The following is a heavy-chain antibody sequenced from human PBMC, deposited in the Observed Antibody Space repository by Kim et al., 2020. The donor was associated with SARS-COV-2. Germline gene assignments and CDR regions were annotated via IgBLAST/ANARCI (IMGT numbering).Heavy chain of an antibody. Sequence: GKGAGKAAGYTFTGYYMHWVRQAPGQGLEWMGWINPNSGGTNYAQKFQGWVTMTRDTSISTAYMELSRLRSDDTAVYYCARGLYDAFDIWGQGTMVTV. CDR3: ARGLYDAFDI. V-gene: IGHV1-2*04. J-gene: IGHJ3*02. CDR1: GYTFTGYY. CDR2: INPNSGGT.